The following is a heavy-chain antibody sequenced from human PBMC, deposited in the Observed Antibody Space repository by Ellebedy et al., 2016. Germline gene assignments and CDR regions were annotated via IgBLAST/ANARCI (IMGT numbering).Heavy chain of an antibody. V-gene: IGHV1-18*04. J-gene: IGHJ4*02. CDR1: GYTFTSYG. Sequence: ASVKVSCKASGYTFTSYGISWVRQAPGQGLEWMGWISAYNGNTNYAQKLQGRVTMTTDTSTSTAYMELRSLRSDDTAVYYCARDSKYWWLRLRVFDYWGQGTLVTVSS. CDR3: ARDSKYWWLRLRVFDY. CDR2: ISAYNGNT. D-gene: IGHD5-12*01.